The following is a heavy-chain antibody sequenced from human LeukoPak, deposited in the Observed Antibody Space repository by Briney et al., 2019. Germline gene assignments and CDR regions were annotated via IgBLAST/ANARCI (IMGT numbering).Heavy chain of an antibody. CDR2: VYNSGTT. CDR3: ARHGVATMRRFDP. CDR1: GDSFNYP. J-gene: IGHJ5*02. Sequence: SETLTLTCGVSGDSFNYPWTWMRQHPGTGLEGFGGVYNSGTTSYNPSLTGRATITVDRSKNHLSLRLTSVTAADTAVYYCARHGVATMRRFDPWGQGTLVTVSS. V-gene: IGHV4-59*13. D-gene: IGHD5-24*01.